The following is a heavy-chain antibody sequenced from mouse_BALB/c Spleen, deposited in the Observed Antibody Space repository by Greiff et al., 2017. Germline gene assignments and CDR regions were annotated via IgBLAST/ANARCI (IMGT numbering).Heavy chain of an antibody. CDR1: GFTFSSFG. J-gene: IGHJ4*01. CDR3: AGNYDYYYAMDY. D-gene: IGHD2-4*01. V-gene: IGHV5-17*02. CDR2: ISSGSSTI. Sequence: EVKLVESGGGLVQPGGSRKLSCAASGFTFSSFGMHWVRQAPEKGLEWVAYISSGSSTIYYADTVKGRFTISRDNPKNTLFLQMTSLRSEDTAMYYCAGNYDYYYAMDYWGQGTSVTVSS.